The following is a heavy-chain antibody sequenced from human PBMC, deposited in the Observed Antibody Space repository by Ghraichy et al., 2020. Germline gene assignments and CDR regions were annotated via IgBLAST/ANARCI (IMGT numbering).Heavy chain of an antibody. CDR2: ISTNGGIT. D-gene: IGHD3-10*01. Sequence: GGSLRLSCAASGFTFSSFVMHWVRQAPGKGLEYVSTISTNGGITYYANSVKGRFTISRDNSKNTLYLQMGSLRAADMAVYYCATGSLGYFDDWGQGTLVTVSS. CDR3: ATGSLGYFDD. J-gene: IGHJ4*02. CDR1: GFTFSSFV. V-gene: IGHV3-64*01.